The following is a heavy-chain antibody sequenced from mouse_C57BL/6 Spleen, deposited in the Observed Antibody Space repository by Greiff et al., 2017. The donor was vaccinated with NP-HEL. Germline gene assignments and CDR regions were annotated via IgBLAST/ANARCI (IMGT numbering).Heavy chain of an antibody. CDR2: ISSGGSYT. CDR1: GFTFSSYG. J-gene: IGHJ1*03. V-gene: IGHV5-6*02. D-gene: IGHD4-1*01. Sequence: EVMLVESGGDLVKPGGSLKLSCAASGFTFSSYGMSWVRQTPDKRLEWVATISSGGSYTYYPDSVKGRFTISRDNAKNTLYLQMSSLKSEDTAMYYCARHGRGTGTRYFDVWGTGTTVTVSS. CDR3: ARHGRGTGTRYFDV.